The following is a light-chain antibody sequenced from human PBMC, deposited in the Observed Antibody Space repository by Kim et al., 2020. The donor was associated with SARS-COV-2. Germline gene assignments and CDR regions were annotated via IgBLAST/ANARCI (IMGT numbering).Light chain of an antibody. V-gene: IGKV3-20*01. CDR3: QQYESSPQT. CDR2: GAS. J-gene: IGKJ1*01. CDR1: QSISSNY. Sequence: SPGERATLSCRASQSISSNYLAWYQQKPGQAPRLLIYGASIRATGIPDRFSGSGSGTDFTLTISRLEPEDSAMYYCQQYESSPQTFGQGTKVDIK.